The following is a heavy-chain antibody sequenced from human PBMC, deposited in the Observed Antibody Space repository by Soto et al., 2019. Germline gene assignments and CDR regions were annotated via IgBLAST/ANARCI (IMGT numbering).Heavy chain of an antibody. CDR3: ARCVGGYSGCDFDY. D-gene: IGHD5-12*01. CDR2: INAGNGNT. Sequence: QVQLVQSGAEVKKPGASVKVSCKASGYTFTSYAMHWVRQAPGQRLEWMGWINAGNGNTKYSQKFQGRVTITRDTSASTAYMKLSSLRSEDTAVYYCARCVGGYSGCDFDYWGQGTLVTVSS. CDR1: GYTFTSYA. V-gene: IGHV1-3*01. J-gene: IGHJ4*02.